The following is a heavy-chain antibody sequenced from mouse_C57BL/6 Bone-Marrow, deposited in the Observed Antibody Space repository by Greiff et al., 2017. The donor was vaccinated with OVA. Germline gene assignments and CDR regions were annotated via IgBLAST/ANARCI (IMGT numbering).Heavy chain of an antibody. CDR3: ASYYGSSFYWYFDV. Sequence: HVQLQQPGAELVKPGASVKLSCKASGYTFTSYWMHWVKQRPGRGLEWIGRIDPNSGGTKYNEKFKSKATLTVDKPSSTAYMQLSSLTSEDSAVYYCASYYGSSFYWYFDVWGTGTTVTVSS. J-gene: IGHJ1*03. CDR2: IDPNSGGT. V-gene: IGHV1-72*01. CDR1: GYTFTSYW. D-gene: IGHD1-1*01.